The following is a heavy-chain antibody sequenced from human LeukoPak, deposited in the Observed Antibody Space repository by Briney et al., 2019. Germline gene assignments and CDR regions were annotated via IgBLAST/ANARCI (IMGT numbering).Heavy chain of an antibody. CDR3: AKHTWAYWGFSAFDI. Sequence: GESLQISCKGSGYSFTSYWIAWVRPLPGKGLEWMGIVYPGDSDTRYSPSFQGQVTISADKSISAAYLEWSSLKASDTAMYYCAKHTWAYWGFSAFDIWGQGTMVTVSS. CDR1: GYSFTSYW. D-gene: IGHD7-27*01. J-gene: IGHJ3*02. V-gene: IGHV5-51*01. CDR2: VYPGDSDT.